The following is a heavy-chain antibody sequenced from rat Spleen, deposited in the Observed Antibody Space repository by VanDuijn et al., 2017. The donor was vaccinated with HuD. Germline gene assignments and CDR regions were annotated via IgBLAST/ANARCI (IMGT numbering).Heavy chain of an antibody. D-gene: IGHD1-11*01. V-gene: IGHV5-22*01. Sequence: EVQLVESGGGLVQPGRSMKLSCAASGFTFNDYYMAWVRQAPKKGLEWVASISYEGSSTYYGDSVKGRFTISRDNAESTLYLQMDSLRSEDTATYYCTTANNGGFSELYYFDYWGQGVMVTVSS. CDR2: ISYEGSST. J-gene: IGHJ2*01. CDR1: GFTFNDYY. CDR3: TTANNGGFSELYYFDY.